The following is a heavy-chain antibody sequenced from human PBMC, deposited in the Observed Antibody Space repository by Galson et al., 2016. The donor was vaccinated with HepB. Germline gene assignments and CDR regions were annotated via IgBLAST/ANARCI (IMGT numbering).Heavy chain of an antibody. D-gene: IGHD3-16*01. CDR2: IGGYGETT. CDR3: TKNPGNYVGWFDP. J-gene: IGHJ5*02. Sequence: SLRLSCAASGFTFSGFAMSWVRLAPGMGPEWVSSIGGYGETTYYADSVKGRFTISRDHRNDTVFLQLDHLRAEDTAIYHCTKNPGNYVGWFDPWGQGTLVTVSS. CDR1: GFTFSGFA. V-gene: IGHV3-23*01.